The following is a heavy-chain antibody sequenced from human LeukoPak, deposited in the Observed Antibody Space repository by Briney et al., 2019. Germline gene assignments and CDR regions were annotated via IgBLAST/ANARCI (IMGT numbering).Heavy chain of an antibody. J-gene: IGHJ6*03. CDR3: ARVRSEYSSRLSGQDYYYYMDV. CDR2: IYYSGST. CDR1: GGSISSSSYY. Sequence: PSETLSLTCTVSGGSISSSSYYWGWIRQPPGKGLEWIGSIYYSGSTNYNPSLKSRVTISVDTSKNQFSLKLGSVTAADTAVYYCARVRSEYSSRLSGQDYYYYMDVWGKGTTVTVSS. V-gene: IGHV4-39*07. D-gene: IGHD6-13*01.